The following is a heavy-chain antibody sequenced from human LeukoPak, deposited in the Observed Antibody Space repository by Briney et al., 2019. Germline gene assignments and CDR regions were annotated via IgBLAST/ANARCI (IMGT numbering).Heavy chain of an antibody. CDR2: ISGSGGST. Sequence: GGSLRLSCAASGFTCSSYAMSWVRQAPGKGLEWVSAISGSGGSTYYADSVKGRFTLSRDNSKNTLYLQMNSLRAEDTAVYYCAKAGYDFWSGPGGYYYGMDVWGQGTTVTVSS. J-gene: IGHJ6*02. CDR1: GFTCSSYA. D-gene: IGHD3-3*01. V-gene: IGHV3-23*01. CDR3: AKAGYDFWSGPGGYYYGMDV.